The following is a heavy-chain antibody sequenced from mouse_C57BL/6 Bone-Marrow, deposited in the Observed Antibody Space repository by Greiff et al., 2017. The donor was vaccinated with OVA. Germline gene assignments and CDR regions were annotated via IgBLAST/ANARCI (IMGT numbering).Heavy chain of an antibody. J-gene: IGHJ4*01. CDR3: TRLLDAMDY. Sequence: DVMLVESGEGLVKPGGSLKLSCAASGFTFSSYAMSWVRQTPEKRLEWVAYISSGGDYIYYADTVKGRFTISRDNARNTLYLQMSSLKSEDTDMYYCTRLLDAMDYWGQGTSVTVSS. D-gene: IGHD2-1*01. CDR2: ISSGGDYI. CDR1: GFTFSSYA. V-gene: IGHV5-9-1*02.